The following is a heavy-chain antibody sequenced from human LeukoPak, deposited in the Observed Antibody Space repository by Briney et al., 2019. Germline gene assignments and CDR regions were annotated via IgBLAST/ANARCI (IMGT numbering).Heavy chain of an antibody. V-gene: IGHV5-51*01. CDR3: ARERSSQGYFDF. J-gene: IGHJ4*02. CDR1: GYSFTSYW. D-gene: IGHD6-6*01. CDR2: IYPDDSDT. Sequence: GESLKISCKGSGYSFTSYWIGWVRQTPGKGLEWMRIIYPDDSDTRYSPSFQGQVTISADKSISTAYLQWSSLKASDTAMYYCARERSSQGYFDFWGQGTLVTVSS.